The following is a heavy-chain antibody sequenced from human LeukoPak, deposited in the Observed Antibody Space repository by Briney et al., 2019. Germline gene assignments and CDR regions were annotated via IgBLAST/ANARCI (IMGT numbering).Heavy chain of an antibody. Sequence: SETLSLTCTVSGGSISSYCWSWIRHRAEKGLEWIGRIYPSGSTNYNPSLKSRVTISIDKSKNQFSLKLTSVTAADTAVYYCARDRSGYSEYYFDYWGQGTLVTVSS. J-gene: IGHJ4*02. V-gene: IGHV4-4*07. D-gene: IGHD5-12*01. CDR2: IYPSGST. CDR1: GGSISSYC. CDR3: ARDRSGYSEYYFDY.